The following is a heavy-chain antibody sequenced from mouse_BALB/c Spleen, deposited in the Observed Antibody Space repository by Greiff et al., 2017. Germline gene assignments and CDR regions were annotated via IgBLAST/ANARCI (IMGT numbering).Heavy chain of an antibody. Sequence: VKLVESGPGLVQPSQSLSITCTVSGFSLTSYGVHWVRQSPGKGLEWLGVIWSGGSTDYNAAFISRLSISKDNSKSQVFFKMNSLQANDTAIYYCARNWRGRYDETFFDYWGQGTTLTVSS. CDR3: ARNWRGRYDETFFDY. CDR2: IWSGGST. V-gene: IGHV2-2*02. CDR1: GFSLTSYG. D-gene: IGHD2-14*01. J-gene: IGHJ2*01.